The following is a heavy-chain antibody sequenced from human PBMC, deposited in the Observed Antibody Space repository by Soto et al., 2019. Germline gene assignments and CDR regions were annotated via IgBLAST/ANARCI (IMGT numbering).Heavy chain of an antibody. Sequence: EVQLVESGGGLVQPGGSLRLSCAASGFTFSSYEMNWVRQAPGKGLEWVSYISSSGSTIYYADSVKGRFTISRDNAKNSLYLQINRLRAEDTAVYYCARDDGLLWFGELAYGMDVWGQGTTVTVSS. CDR1: GFTFSSYE. CDR2: ISSSGSTI. CDR3: ARDDGLLWFGELAYGMDV. D-gene: IGHD3-10*01. V-gene: IGHV3-48*03. J-gene: IGHJ6*02.